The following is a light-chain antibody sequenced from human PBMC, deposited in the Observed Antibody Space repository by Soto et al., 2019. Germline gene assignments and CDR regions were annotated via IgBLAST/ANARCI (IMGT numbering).Light chain of an antibody. V-gene: IGKV1-5*01. CDR3: QQYNSYPWT. Sequence: DMQMTQSPSTLSASVGDGVTITCRASQSISNRLAWYQQKPGEAPKYLIYDASTLDSGAPSRFSGSGSGTEFSLAIRSLQPDDFATYYCQQYNSYPWTFGQGTKVEI. J-gene: IGKJ1*01. CDR2: DAS. CDR1: QSISNR.